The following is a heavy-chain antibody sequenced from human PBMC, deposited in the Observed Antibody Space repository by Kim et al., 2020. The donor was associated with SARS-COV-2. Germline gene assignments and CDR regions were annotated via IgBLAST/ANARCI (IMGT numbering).Heavy chain of an antibody. V-gene: IGHV4-31*03. CDR1: GGSISSGGYY. CDR2: IYYSGST. Sequence: SETLSLTCTVSGGSISSGGYYWSWIRQHPGKGLEWIWYIYYSGSTYYNPSLKSRVTISVDTSKNQFSLKLSSVTAADTAVYYCARGGYSYEGEGMDVWGQGTTVTVSS. J-gene: IGHJ6*02. D-gene: IGHD5-18*01. CDR3: ARGGYSYEGEGMDV.